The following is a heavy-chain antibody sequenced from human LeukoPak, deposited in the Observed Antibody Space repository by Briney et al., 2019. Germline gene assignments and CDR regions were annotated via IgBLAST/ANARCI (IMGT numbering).Heavy chain of an antibody. V-gene: IGHV3-74*01. CDR2: INTDGSST. D-gene: IGHD4-23*01. J-gene: IGHJ4*02. CDR1: GFTFSSYW. Sequence: GGSLRLSCAASGFTFSSYWMHWVRQAPGKGLVWVSRINTDGSSTTYADSVKGRFTISRDNAKNTLYLQMNSLRAEDTAVYYCARDVRYGGNPPLWGQGTLVTVSS. CDR3: ARDVRYGGNPPL.